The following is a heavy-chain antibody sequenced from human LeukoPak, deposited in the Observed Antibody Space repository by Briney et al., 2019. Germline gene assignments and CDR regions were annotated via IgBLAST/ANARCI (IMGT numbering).Heavy chain of an antibody. V-gene: IGHV4-59*08. Sequence: SETLSLTCTVSGGSISSYYWSWIRQPPGKGLEWIGYIYYSGSTNYNPSLKSRVTISVDTSKNQFSLKLSSVTAADTAVYYCARRGEQFDPWGQGTLVTVSS. CDR3: ARRGEQFDP. D-gene: IGHD3-10*01. CDR2: IYYSGST. CDR1: GGSISSYY. J-gene: IGHJ5*02.